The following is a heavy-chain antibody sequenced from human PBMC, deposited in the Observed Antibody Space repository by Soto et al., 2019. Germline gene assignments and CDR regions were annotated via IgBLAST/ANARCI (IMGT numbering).Heavy chain of an antibody. CDR1: GGSFSGYY. CDR3: ARGPDGGYCSGGSCHRKKYNWFDP. J-gene: IGHJ5*02. CDR2: INHSGST. Sequence: SETLSLTCAVYGGSFSGYYWSWIRQPPGKGLEWIGEINHSGSTNYNPSLKSRVTISVDTSKNQFSLKLSSVTAADTAVYYCARGPDGGYCSGGSCHRKKYNWFDPWGHGTLVTVSS. V-gene: IGHV4-34*01. D-gene: IGHD2-15*01.